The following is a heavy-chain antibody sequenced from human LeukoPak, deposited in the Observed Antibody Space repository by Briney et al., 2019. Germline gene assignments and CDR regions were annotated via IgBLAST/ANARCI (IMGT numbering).Heavy chain of an antibody. CDR3: ARDRSTNSYAEYFFDY. CDR2: ISSTSSYI. D-gene: IGHD5-18*01. J-gene: IGHJ4*02. CDR1: GFTFSSYN. V-gene: IGHV3-21*01. Sequence: GGSLRLSCAASGFTFSSYNMNCVRQAPGKGLEWVSSISSTSSYIYYADSVKGRYTISRDNAKNSLYLQMNSLRAEDTAVYYCARDRSTNSYAEYFFDYWGQGTLVTVSS.